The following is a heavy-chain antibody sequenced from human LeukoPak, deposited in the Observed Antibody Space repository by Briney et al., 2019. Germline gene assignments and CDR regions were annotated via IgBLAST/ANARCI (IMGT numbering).Heavy chain of an antibody. D-gene: IGHD3-10*01. CDR3: ARVTYYYGSGSYIPLNYYYYYYMDV. V-gene: IGHV4-34*01. CDR2: INHSGST. J-gene: IGHJ6*03. Sequence: PSETLSLTCAVYGGSFSGYYWSWIRQPPGKGLEWIGEINHSGSTNYNPSLKSRVTISVDTSKNQFSLKLNSVTAADTAVYYCARVTYYYGSGSYIPLNYYYYYYMDVWGKGTTVTISS. CDR1: GGSFSGYY.